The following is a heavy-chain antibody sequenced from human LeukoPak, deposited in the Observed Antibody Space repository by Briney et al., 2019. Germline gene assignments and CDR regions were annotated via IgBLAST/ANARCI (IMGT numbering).Heavy chain of an antibody. CDR2: IYYSGST. J-gene: IGHJ4*02. Sequence: PSETLSLTCTVSGGSISSYYWSWIRQPPGKGLEWIGYIYYSGSTNYNPSLKSRVTISVDTSKNQFSLKLSSVTAADTAVYYCARNIAARSPFDYWGQGTLVTVSS. CDR3: ARNIAARSPFDY. D-gene: IGHD6-6*01. V-gene: IGHV4-59*01. CDR1: GGSISSYY.